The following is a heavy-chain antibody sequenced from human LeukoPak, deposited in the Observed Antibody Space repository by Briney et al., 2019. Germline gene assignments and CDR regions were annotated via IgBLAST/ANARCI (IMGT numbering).Heavy chain of an antibody. CDR1: GFSFRNYG. Sequence: PGGSLRLSCAASGFSFRNYGIHWVRQAPGKGLQWVAYISDDGRKKYYADSVKGRVTISGDNSKNTLDLYMDSLTPEDTAVYYCARDYTGKYTTDYWGQGTLVTVSS. CDR3: ARDYTGKYTTDY. CDR2: ISDDGRKK. D-gene: IGHD7-27*01. J-gene: IGHJ4*02. V-gene: IGHV3-30*03.